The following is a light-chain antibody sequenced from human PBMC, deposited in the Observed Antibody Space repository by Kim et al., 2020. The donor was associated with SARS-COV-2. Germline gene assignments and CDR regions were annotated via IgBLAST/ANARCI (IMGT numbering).Light chain of an antibody. J-gene: IGLJ2*01. CDR3: QAWDSTTLL. V-gene: IGLV3-1*01. CDR1: KLGTKY. Sequence: SVSPGQTASNTCSGDKLGTKYTCWYQQRPGRSPVLVISEDTKRPSGIPERFSGSNSGNTATLTITGTLAMDEADYYCQAWDSTTLLFGGGTQLTVL. CDR2: EDT.